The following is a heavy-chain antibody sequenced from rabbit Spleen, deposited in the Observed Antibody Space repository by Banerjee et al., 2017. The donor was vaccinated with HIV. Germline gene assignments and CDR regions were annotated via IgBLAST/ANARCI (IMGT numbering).Heavy chain of an antibody. Sequence: QEQLVESGGDLVKPGASLTLTCKASGFSFTDRDVMCWVRQAPGKGLEWIACIAAVSSGDTYSATWAKGRFTISKTSSTTVTLQMTSLTAADTATYFCARDAGTSFSTYGMDLWGPGTLVTVS. V-gene: IGHV1S45*01. CDR2: IAAVSSGDT. CDR3: ARDAGTSFSTYGMDL. J-gene: IGHJ6*01. D-gene: IGHD8-1*01. CDR1: GFSFTDRDV.